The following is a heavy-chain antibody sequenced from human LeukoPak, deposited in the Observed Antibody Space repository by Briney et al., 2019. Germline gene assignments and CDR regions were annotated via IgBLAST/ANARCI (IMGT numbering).Heavy chain of an antibody. CDR2: IHHSGRT. Sequence: SETLSLTCTVSGYSISSDYYWGWIRQPPGKGLEWIGSIHHSGRTYYNPSLRSRVTISVDTSKNQFSLKLSSVTAADTAVYYCARDHLANLASRLFDPWGQGTLVTVSS. V-gene: IGHV4-38-2*02. D-gene: IGHD3-3*01. CDR3: ARDHLANLASRLFDP. J-gene: IGHJ5*02. CDR1: GYSISSDYY.